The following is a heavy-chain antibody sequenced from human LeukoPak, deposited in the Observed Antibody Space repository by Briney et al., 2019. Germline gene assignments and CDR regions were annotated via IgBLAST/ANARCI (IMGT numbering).Heavy chain of an antibody. CDR2: ISAYNGNT. J-gene: IGHJ3*02. Sequence: ASVKVSCKASGYTFTSYGISWVRQAPGQGLEWMGWISAYNGNTNYAQKLQGRVTMTTDTSTSTAYMELRSLRSDDTAVYYCARGGGVVVTAIRPVAFDIWGQGTMVTVSS. CDR3: ARGGGVVVTAIRPVAFDI. V-gene: IGHV1-18*01. CDR1: GYTFTSYG. D-gene: IGHD2-21*02.